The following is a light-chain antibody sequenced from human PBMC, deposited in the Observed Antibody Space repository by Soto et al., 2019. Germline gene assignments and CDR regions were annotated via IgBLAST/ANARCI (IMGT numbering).Light chain of an antibody. J-gene: IGKJ3*01. CDR1: QGVSRY. CDR2: AAS. V-gene: IGKV1-9*01. Sequence: IQLTQSPSSLSASVGDSVTITCRASQGVSRYLSWYQQKPGRAPQLLIYAASTLQSGVPSRFSGSGSGTDFTLTISSLQPEDFVTYYCQQLKSSPFTFGPGTKVDIK. CDR3: QQLKSSPFT.